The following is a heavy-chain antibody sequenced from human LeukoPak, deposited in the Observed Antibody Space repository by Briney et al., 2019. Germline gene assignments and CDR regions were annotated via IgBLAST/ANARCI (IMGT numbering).Heavy chain of an antibody. D-gene: IGHD2-2*02. CDR1: GGSISSYH. J-gene: IGHJ3*02. CDR3: ARRCVTTRCYKDTFDI. V-gene: IGHV4-59*08. CDR2: IYYSGST. Sequence: SETLSLTCTVSGGSISSYHWSWIRQPPGKGLEWIGYIYYSGSTNYNPSLKSRVTISVDTSKNQFSLKLSSVTAADTAMYYCARRCVTTRCYKDTFDIWGQGTVVTVSS.